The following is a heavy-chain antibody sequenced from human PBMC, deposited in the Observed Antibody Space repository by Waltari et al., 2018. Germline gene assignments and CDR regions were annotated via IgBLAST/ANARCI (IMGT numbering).Heavy chain of an antibody. CDR2: ISSSSSYI. V-gene: IGHV3-21*01. Sequence: LEWVSSISSSSSYIYYADSVKGRFTISRDNAKNSLYLQMNSLRAEDTAVYYCARDYYGSGSSSLSLLVYGMDVWGQGTTVTVSS. CDR3: ARDYYGSGSSSLSLLVYGMDV. D-gene: IGHD3-10*01. J-gene: IGHJ6*02.